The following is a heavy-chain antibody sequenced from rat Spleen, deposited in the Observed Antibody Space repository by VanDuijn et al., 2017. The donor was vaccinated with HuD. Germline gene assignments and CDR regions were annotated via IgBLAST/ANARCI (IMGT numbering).Heavy chain of an antibody. V-gene: IGHV5-31*01. CDR1: GFTFNNYW. D-gene: IGHD1-12*02. CDR3: AADYFDGTYYPFDY. CDR2: ISNTGGTT. J-gene: IGHJ2*01. Sequence: EVQLVESGGGLVQPGRSLKLSCVASGFTFNNYWMTWIRQAPGKGLEWVASISNTGGTTYYPDSMKGRFTISRDIARSTLYLQMNSLRSADTATYYCAADYFDGTYYPFDYWGQGIMVTVSS.